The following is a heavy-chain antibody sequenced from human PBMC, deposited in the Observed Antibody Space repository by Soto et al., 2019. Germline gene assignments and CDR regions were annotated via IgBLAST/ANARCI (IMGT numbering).Heavy chain of an antibody. CDR2: IYYSGST. CDR1: GGSISSYY. V-gene: IGHV4-59*08. Sequence: SETLSLTCTVSGGSISSYYWSWIRQPPGKGLEWIGYIYYSGSTNYDPSLKSRVTISVDTSKNQFSLKLSSVTAADTAVYYCASLVKSGGVAVAGTDWFDPWGQGTLVTVSS. J-gene: IGHJ5*02. D-gene: IGHD6-19*01. CDR3: ASLVKSGGVAVAGTDWFDP.